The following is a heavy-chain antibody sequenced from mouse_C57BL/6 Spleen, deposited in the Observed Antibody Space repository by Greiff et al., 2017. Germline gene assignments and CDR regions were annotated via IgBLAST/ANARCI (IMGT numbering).Heavy chain of an antibody. V-gene: IGHV1-12*01. CDR3: ARLDY. Sequence: QVQLQQSGPELVRPGASVMMSCKASGYTFTSYNKHWVKQTHRQGLERIGAIYPGNGATSSNQKFKGKATLTVDKSSSTAYMQLSSLASDDSAVYFCARLDYWGQGTTLTVSS. J-gene: IGHJ2*01. CDR1: GYTFTSYN. CDR2: IYPGNGAT.